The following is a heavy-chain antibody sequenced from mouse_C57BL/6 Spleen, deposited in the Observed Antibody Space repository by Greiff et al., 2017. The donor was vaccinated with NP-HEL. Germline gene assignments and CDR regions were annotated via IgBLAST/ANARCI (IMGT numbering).Heavy chain of an antibody. J-gene: IGHJ4*01. CDR1: GFSLTSYG. V-gene: IGHV2-6-1*01. D-gene: IGHD2-3*01. CDR3: ARQGIYDGYPDAMDY. Sequence: VQLQQSGPGLVAPSQSLSITCTVSGFSLTSYGVHWVRQPPGKGLEWLVVIWSDGSTTYNSALKSRLSISKDNSKSQVFLKMNSLQTDDTALYYCARQGIYDGYPDAMDYWGQGTSVTVSS. CDR2: IWSDGST.